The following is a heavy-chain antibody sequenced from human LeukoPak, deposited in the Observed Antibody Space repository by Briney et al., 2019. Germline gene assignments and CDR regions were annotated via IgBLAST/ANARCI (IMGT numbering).Heavy chain of an antibody. CDR2: MNPNSGDT. V-gene: IGHV1-8*03. CDR1: GYTFTSYD. Sequence: ASVKVSCKASGYTFTSYDINWVRQATGQGLEWMGWMNPNSGDTGYAQKFQGRVTITRNTSISTAYMELSSLRSEDTAVYYCARDRFYGDQTPFDYWGQGTLVTVSS. J-gene: IGHJ4*02. CDR3: ARDRFYGDQTPFDY. D-gene: IGHD4-17*01.